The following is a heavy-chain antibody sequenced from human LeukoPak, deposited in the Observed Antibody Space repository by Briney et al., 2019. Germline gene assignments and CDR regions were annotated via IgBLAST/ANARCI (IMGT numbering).Heavy chain of an antibody. V-gene: IGHV3-21*01. D-gene: IGHD6-13*01. Sequence: GGSLRLSCAASGFTFSSYSMNWVRQAPGKGLEWVSSISSSSSYIYYADSVKGRFTISRDNAKNSLYLQMSSLRAEDTAVYYCARGIAAAGTWFDPWGQGTLVTVSS. CDR2: ISSSSSYI. CDR1: GFTFSSYS. CDR3: ARGIAAAGTWFDP. J-gene: IGHJ5*02.